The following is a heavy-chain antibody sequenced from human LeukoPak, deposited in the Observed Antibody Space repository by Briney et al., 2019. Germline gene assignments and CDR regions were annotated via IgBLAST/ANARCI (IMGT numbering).Heavy chain of an antibody. D-gene: IGHD1-26*01. CDR2: IYHSGST. J-gene: IGHJ4*02. CDR1: GGSISSSSYY. CDR3: ARGLRRYSGSPDRIDY. V-gene: IGHV4-61*01. Sequence: SETLSLTCTVSGGSISSSSYYWSWIRQPPGKGLEWIGYIYHSGSTNHNPSLKSRVTISVDTSKNQFSLKLSSVTAADTAVYYCARGLRRYSGSPDRIDYWGQGTLVTVSS.